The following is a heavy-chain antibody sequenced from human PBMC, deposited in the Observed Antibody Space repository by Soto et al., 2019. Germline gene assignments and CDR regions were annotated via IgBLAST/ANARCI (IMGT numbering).Heavy chain of an antibody. J-gene: IGHJ4*02. D-gene: IGHD3-22*01. CDR3: ARQNYYDSSGYYLDY. CDR2: IYYSGST. V-gene: IGHV4-39*01. Sequence: SETLSLTCTGSGGSISSSSYYWGWIRQPPGKGLEWIGSIYYSGSTYYNPSLKSRVTISVDTSKNQFSLKLSSVTAADTAVYYCARQNYYDSSGYYLDYWGQGTLVPVSS. CDR1: GGSISSSSYY.